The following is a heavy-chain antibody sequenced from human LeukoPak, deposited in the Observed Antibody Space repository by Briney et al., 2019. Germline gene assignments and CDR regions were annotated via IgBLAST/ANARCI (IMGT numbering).Heavy chain of an antibody. V-gene: IGHV3-15*01. D-gene: IGHD3-16*01. J-gene: IGHJ4*02. CDR2: IKSKTDGGTT. CDR1: GFTFSNAW. Sequence: PGGSLRLSWAASGFTFSNAWMSWVRQAPGKGLEWVGRIKSKTDGGTTDYAAPVKGRFTISRDDSKNTLYLQMSSLKTEDTAVYYCTTDLGMGNPIDYWGQGTLVTVSS. CDR3: TTDLGMGNPIDY.